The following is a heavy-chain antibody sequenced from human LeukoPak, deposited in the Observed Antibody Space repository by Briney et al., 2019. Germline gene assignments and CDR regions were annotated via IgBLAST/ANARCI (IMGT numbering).Heavy chain of an antibody. Sequence: GASVKVSCKASGYTFTSYAMHWVRQAPRQRLEWMGWINAGNGNTKYSQKFQGRVTITRDTSASTAYMELSSLRSEDTAVYYCVSGHMGYCSGGSCLDYWGQGTLVTVSS. CDR1: GYTFTSYA. CDR3: VSGHMGYCSGGSCLDY. V-gene: IGHV1-3*01. CDR2: INAGNGNT. J-gene: IGHJ4*02. D-gene: IGHD2-15*01.